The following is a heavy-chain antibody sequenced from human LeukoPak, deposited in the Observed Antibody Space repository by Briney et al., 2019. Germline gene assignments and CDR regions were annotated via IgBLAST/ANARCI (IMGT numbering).Heavy chain of an antibody. CDR3: ARDLYYYDSSCTLYY. Sequence: GGSLRLSCAASGFTFSSYAMHWVRQAPGKGLEWVAVISYDGRNKYYADSVKGRFTISRDNSKNTLYLQMNSLRAEDTAVYYCARDLYYYDSSCTLYYWGQGTLVTVSS. V-gene: IGHV3-30*04. D-gene: IGHD3-22*01. CDR2: ISYDGRNK. CDR1: GFTFSSYA. J-gene: IGHJ4*02.